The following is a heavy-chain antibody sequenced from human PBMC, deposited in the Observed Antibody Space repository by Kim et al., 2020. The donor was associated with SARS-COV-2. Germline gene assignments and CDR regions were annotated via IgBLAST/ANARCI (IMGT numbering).Heavy chain of an antibody. Sequence: ASVKVSCKASGYTFTSYAIHWVRQAPGQRLEWMGWINAGNGDTKCSQNFQGRVAITRDTSARTTYMELSSLRSEDTALYYCAREGRTMLLWFGPEDYWGQGTLVTVSS. CDR1: GYTFTSYA. CDR2: INAGNGDT. CDR3: AREGRTMLLWFGPEDY. D-gene: IGHD3-10*01. V-gene: IGHV1-3*01. J-gene: IGHJ4*02.